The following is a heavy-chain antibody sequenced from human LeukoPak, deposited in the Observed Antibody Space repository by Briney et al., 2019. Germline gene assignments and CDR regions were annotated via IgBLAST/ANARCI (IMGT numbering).Heavy chain of an antibody. CDR1: GGSISSYY. J-gene: IGHJ4*02. Sequence: SETLSLTXTVSGGSISSYYWSWIRQPPGKGLEWIGYIYYSGSTNYNPSLKSRVTISVGTSKNQFSLELSSVTAADTAVYYCARMSTAAGTGLFDYWGQGTLVTVSS. CDR3: ARMSTAAGTGLFDY. CDR2: IYYSGST. V-gene: IGHV4-59*01. D-gene: IGHD6-13*01.